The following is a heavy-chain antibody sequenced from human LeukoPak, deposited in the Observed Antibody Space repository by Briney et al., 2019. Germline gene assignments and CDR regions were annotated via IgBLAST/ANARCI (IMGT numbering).Heavy chain of an antibody. CDR3: ARQMAVDNWFDP. CDR2: IYYSGST. Sequence: SETLSLTCTVSGGSISSSSYYWGWLRQPPGKGLEWIGRIYYSGSTYYNPSLKSRVTISVDTSKNQFSLRLTSVTDADTAVCYWARQMAVDNWFDPWGQGTLVTVSS. D-gene: IGHD5-24*01. V-gene: IGHV4-39*01. J-gene: IGHJ5*02. CDR1: GGSISSSSYY.